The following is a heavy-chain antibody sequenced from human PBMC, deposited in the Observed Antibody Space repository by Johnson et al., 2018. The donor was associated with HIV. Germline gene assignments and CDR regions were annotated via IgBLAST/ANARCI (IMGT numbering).Heavy chain of an antibody. Sequence: QVQLVESGGGLVQPGGSLTLSCAASGFTFSSDCMHWVRQAPGKGLEWVAVISHDGRTKYYADSVKGRSTTSTDHSKNTLYSPMTSLRVEETAVYYCARDGEAKQLRLGDAFDFWGQGTMVTVSS. V-gene: IGHV3-30*03. CDR3: ARDGEAKQLRLGDAFDF. CDR1: GFTFSSDC. J-gene: IGHJ3*01. CDR2: ISHDGRTK. D-gene: IGHD6-13*01.